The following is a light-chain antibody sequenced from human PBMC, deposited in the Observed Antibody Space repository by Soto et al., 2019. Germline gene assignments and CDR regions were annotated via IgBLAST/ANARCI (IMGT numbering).Light chain of an antibody. CDR3: QKYKSAPRT. J-gene: IGKJ1*01. CDR2: VAS. CDR1: QGISNY. V-gene: IGKV1-27*01. Sequence: DIQMTQSPSSLSASVGDRVTITCRASQGISNYLAWYQQKPGKVPKPLIYVASTLPSGVPSRFSGSGSGKDFTLTISSLQPEDVATYYCQKYKSAPRTFGQGTKVEIK.